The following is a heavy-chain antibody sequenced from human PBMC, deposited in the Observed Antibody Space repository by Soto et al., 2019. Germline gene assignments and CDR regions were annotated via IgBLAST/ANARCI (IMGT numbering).Heavy chain of an antibody. CDR2: ISAYNGNT. D-gene: IGHD3-22*01. Sequence: ASVKVSCKASGYTFTSYGISWVRQAPGQGLEWMGWISAYNGNTNYAQKLQGRVTMTTDTSTSTAYMELRSLRSDDTAVYYCARGTDSSGYYYELDYWGQGTLLTVSS. CDR1: GYTFTSYG. V-gene: IGHV1-18*04. J-gene: IGHJ4*02. CDR3: ARGTDSSGYYYELDY.